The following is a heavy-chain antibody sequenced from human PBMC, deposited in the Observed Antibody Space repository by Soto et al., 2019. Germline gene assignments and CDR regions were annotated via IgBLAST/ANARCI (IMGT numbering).Heavy chain of an antibody. CDR3: ARDLLPLDYYGSWYGMDV. J-gene: IGHJ6*02. CDR1: GFTFSSYW. D-gene: IGHD3-10*01. Sequence: GGSLRLSCAASGFTFSSYWMHWFRQAPVNGLEWVAVISYDGSNKYYADSVKGRFTISRDNSKNTLYLQMNSLRAEDTAVYYCARDLLPLDYYGSWYGMDVWGQGTTVTVSS. CDR2: ISYDGSNK. V-gene: IGHV3-30-3*01.